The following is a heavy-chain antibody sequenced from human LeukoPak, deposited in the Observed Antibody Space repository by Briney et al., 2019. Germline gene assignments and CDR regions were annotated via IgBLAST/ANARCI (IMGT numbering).Heavy chain of an antibody. D-gene: IGHD3-3*02. V-gene: IGHV1-24*01. J-gene: IGHJ3*02. CDR2: FDPEDGET. CDR1: TYNLGELS. CDR3: ATLGRVGRISITLFAFDI. Sequence: ASVKVSCKVSTYNLGELSIHWVRQAPGKGLEWMGGFDPEDGETIYAQKFQGRVTMTEDTSTDTAYMQLSSLRSEDTAVYYCATLGRVGRISITLFAFDIWGQGTMVTVSS.